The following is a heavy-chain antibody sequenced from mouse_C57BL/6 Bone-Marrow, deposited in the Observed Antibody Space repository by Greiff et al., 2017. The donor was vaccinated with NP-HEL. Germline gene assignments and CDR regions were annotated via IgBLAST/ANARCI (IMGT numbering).Heavy chain of an antibody. Sequence: VQLQQSGPELVKPGASVKISCKASGYTFTDYYMNWVKQSHGKSLEWIGDINPNNGGTSYNQKFKGKATLTVDKSSSTAYMELRSLTSEDSAVYYCARSALLAYWGQGTLVTISA. CDR1: GYTFTDYY. CDR3: ARSALLAY. J-gene: IGHJ3*01. D-gene: IGHD6-1*01. CDR2: INPNNGGT. V-gene: IGHV1-26*01.